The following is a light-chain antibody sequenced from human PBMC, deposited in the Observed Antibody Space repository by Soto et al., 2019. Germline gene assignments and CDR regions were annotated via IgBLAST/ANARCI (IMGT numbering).Light chain of an antibody. CDR2: GAS. CDR3: QQYGSSGT. V-gene: IGKV3-20*01. Sequence: EIVFTQSPVTLSLSPGERATLSCRASQSVSSSYLAWYQQKPGQAPRLLIYGASSRATGIPDRFSGSGSGTDFTLTISRLEPEDFAVYYCQQYGSSGTFGQGTKVDIK. J-gene: IGKJ1*01. CDR1: QSVSSSY.